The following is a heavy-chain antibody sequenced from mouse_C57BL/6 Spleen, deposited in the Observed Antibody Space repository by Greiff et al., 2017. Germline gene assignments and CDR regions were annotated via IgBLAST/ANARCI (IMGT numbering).Heavy chain of an antibody. J-gene: IGHJ3*01. CDR2: IYPGDGDT. CDR1: GYAFSSSW. V-gene: IGHV1-82*01. CDR3: APIYYGNPEGFAY. D-gene: IGHD2-1*01. Sequence: VQLQQSGPELVKPGASVKISCKASGYAFSSSWMNWVKQRPGKGLEWIGRIYPGDGDTNYNGKFKGKATLTADKSSSTAYMQLSSLTSEDSAVYFCAPIYYGNPEGFAYWGQGTLVTVSA.